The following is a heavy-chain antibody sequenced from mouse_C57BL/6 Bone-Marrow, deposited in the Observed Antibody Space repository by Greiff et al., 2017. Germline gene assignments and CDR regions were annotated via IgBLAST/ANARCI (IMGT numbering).Heavy chain of an antibody. V-gene: IGHV1-75*01. CDR1: GYTFTDYY. CDR2: IFPGSGST. CDR3: ARGGGSSPDWDVEV. J-gene: IGHJ1*03. D-gene: IGHD1-1*01. Sequence: QVQLQQSGPELVKPGASVKISCKASGYTFTDYYINWVKQRPGQGLEWIGWIFPGSGSTYYNEKFKGKATLTVDKSSSTAYMLLSSLTSEDSAGYCCARGGGSSPDWDVEVWGTGTTVTVSS.